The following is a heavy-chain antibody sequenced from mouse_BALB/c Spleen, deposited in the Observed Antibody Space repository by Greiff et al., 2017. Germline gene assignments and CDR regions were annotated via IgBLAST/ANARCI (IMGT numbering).Heavy chain of an antibody. D-gene: IGHD4-1*01. V-gene: IGHV7-3*02. Sequence: EVKLVESGGGLVQPGGSLRLSCATSGFTFTDYYMSWVRQPPGKALEWLGFIRNKANGYTTEYSASVKGRFTISRDNSQSILYLQMNTLRAEDSATYYCARAWEDYWGQGTSVTVSS. J-gene: IGHJ4*01. CDR1: GFTFTDYY. CDR3: ARAWEDY. CDR2: IRNKANGYTT.